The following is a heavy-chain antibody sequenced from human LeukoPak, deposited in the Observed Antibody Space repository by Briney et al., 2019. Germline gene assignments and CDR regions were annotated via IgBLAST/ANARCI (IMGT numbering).Heavy chain of an antibody. D-gene: IGHD3-22*01. CDR3: ARDNKYFYDSSGYYYYYGMDV. CDR1: GGSISSYY. CDR2: IYYSGST. Sequence: SETLSLTCTVSGGSISSYYWSWIRQPPGKGLEWIGYIYYSGSTNYNPSLKSRVTISVDTSKNQFSLKLSSVTAADTAVYYCARDNKYFYDSSGYYYYYGMDVWGQGTTVTVSS. V-gene: IGHV4-59*01. J-gene: IGHJ6*02.